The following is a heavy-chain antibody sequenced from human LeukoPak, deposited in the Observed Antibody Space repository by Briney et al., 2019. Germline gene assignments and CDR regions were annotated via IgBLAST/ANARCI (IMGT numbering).Heavy chain of an antibody. D-gene: IGHD6-13*01. Sequence: GESLKISCNTSGYTFGRYWIAWVRQMPGKGLEWMGFIYPDDSEIRYSPSFQGQVTISADKSINTAYLQWNSLKASDTAMYYCARLWWGRSWTQGYFDYWGQGSLVIVSS. V-gene: IGHV5-51*01. J-gene: IGHJ4*02. CDR1: GYTFGRYW. CDR3: ARLWWGRSWTQGYFDY. CDR2: IYPDDSEI.